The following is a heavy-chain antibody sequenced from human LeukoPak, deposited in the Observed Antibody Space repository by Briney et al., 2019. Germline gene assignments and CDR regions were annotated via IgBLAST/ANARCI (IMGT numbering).Heavy chain of an antibody. D-gene: IGHD2-15*01. CDR3: VRDLLMTHQDF. J-gene: IGHJ4*02. CDR1: GFSFDGFA. V-gene: IGHV3-30*01. CDR2: ISYDATNK. Sequence: GGSLRLSCVASGFSFDGFAMYWVRQAPGKGLEWVALISYDATNKYYADSVRGRFTISRDNSKNSLFLQMNSLRPEDTADCYCVRDLLMTHQDFWGQGTLVTVS.